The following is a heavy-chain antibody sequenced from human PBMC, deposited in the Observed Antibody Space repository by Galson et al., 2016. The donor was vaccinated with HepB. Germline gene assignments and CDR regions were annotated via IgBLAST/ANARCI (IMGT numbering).Heavy chain of an antibody. J-gene: IGHJ4*02. Sequence: LRLSCAASGFTFKTYGMHWVRQAPGKGLEWVAVMWYDGSNKYYADSVKGQFTISRDNSKNTLYLQMNSLRAEDTAVYYCARGLVDSFTLYYFDYWGQGTLVTVSS. CDR1: GFTFKTYG. CDR3: ARGLVDSFTLYYFDY. V-gene: IGHV3-33*08. CDR2: MWYDGSNK. D-gene: IGHD2-15*01.